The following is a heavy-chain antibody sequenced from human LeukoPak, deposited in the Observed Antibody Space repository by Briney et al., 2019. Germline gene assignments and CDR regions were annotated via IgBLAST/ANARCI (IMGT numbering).Heavy chain of an antibody. CDR1: GFTFSSYA. V-gene: IGHV3-74*01. Sequence: GGSLRLSCVASGFTFSSYAMSWVRQAPRKGLVWVSRISTDGYTTDYADFVQGRFTASRDNTKNTWSLEMNSLRAEDTAVYYCVVGGSPGYWGQGTLVTVSS. CDR2: ISTDGYTT. D-gene: IGHD2-15*01. J-gene: IGHJ4*02. CDR3: VVGGSPGY.